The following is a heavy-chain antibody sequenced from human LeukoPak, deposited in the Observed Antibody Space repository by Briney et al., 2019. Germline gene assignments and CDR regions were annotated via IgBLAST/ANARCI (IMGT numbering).Heavy chain of an antibody. CDR2: INPNSGGT. CDR3: AREPDIVVVPAAMGNAFDI. D-gene: IGHD2-2*01. Sequence: ASVKVSCKASGYTFTNYAMHWVRQAPGQRLEWMGWINPNSGGTNYAQKFQGRVTMTRDTSISTAYMELSRLRSDDTAVYYCAREPDIVVVPAAMGNAFDIWGQGTMVTVSS. J-gene: IGHJ3*02. CDR1: GYTFTNYA. V-gene: IGHV1-2*02.